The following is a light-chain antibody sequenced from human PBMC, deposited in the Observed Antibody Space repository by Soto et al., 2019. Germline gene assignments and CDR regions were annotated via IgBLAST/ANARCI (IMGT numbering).Light chain of an antibody. V-gene: IGKV3-20*01. CDR1: QSVSNNY. Sequence: HSPAALSSFPSDRVTLSCRASQSVSNNYLAWYQQKPGQAPRLLIYGASNRDTGIPDRFSGSGSGTDFTLTISSLEPDDFAVYYCHQYFSLGPFGQGTNVDIK. J-gene: IGKJ1*01. CDR2: GAS. CDR3: HQYFSLGP.